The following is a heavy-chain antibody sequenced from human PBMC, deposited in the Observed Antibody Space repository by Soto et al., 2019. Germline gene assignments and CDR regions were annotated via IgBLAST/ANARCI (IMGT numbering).Heavy chain of an antibody. CDR2: IYWNDDK. V-gene: IGHV2-5*01. Sequence: QITLKESGPTLVKPTQTLTLTCTFSGFSLSTSGVGVGWIRQPPGKAPEWLGIIYWNDDKRYSPSLKTRVTITKDTSRNQVVLIMTSVEADDTDTYYCAHDTSGWRWLPDVWGQGTTVTVSS. D-gene: IGHD2-21*01. CDR3: AHDTSGWRWLPDV. CDR1: GFSLSTSGVG. J-gene: IGHJ6*02.